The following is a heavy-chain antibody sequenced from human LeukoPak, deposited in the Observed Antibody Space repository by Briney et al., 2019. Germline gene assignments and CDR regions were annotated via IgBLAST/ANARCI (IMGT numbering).Heavy chain of an antibody. J-gene: IGHJ4*02. CDR3: AKAGYTSSWPLDY. V-gene: IGHV3-23*01. CDR1: GFTFSSDG. Sequence: GGSLRLSCAAFGFTFSSDGMSWVRQAPGKGLEWVSALSGSGSTTYYADSVKGRFTISRDNSKNTLFLEMNSLRVEDTAVYYCAKAGYTSSWPLDYWGQGTQVTVSS. CDR2: LSGSGSTT. D-gene: IGHD6-13*01.